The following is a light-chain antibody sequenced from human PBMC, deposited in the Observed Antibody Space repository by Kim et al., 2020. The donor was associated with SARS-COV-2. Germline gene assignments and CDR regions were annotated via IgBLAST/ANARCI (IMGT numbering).Light chain of an antibody. V-gene: IGLV3-21*04. CDR1: NIGSKS. Sequence: APGKTARITCGGNNIGSKSVHWYQQKPGQAPVLVIYYDSDRPSGIPERFSGSNTGNKATLTISRVEAGDEADYYCQVWDSSCDHVVFGGGTHMTVL. CDR3: QVWDSSCDHVV. J-gene: IGLJ2*01. CDR2: YDS.